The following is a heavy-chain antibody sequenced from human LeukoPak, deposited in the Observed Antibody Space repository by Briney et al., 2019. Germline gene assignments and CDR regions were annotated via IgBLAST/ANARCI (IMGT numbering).Heavy chain of an antibody. CDR1: GFILSSYA. D-gene: IGHD2-8*02. CDR2: ISRIGGSI. Sequence: GGSLRLSCAASGFILSSYALAWVRQAPGKGLEWVSSISRIGGSIYYADSVKGRFTISRDNSKNTLYLQMNSLRVEDTAVYYCAKDFVGTGNFRGGDYWGQGTLVTVSS. V-gene: IGHV3-23*01. J-gene: IGHJ4*02. CDR3: AKDFVGTGNFRGGDY.